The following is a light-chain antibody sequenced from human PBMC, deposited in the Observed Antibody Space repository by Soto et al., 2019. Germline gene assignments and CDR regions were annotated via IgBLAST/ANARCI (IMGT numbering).Light chain of an antibody. CDR1: SSDVGGYNY. V-gene: IGLV2-14*01. CDR3: SSSTSSSTFV. CDR2: DVS. Sequence: QSVLTQPASVSGSPGQSITISCTGTSSDVGGYNYVSWYQQHPGKAPKLMIYDVSNRPSGVSNRFSGSKSGNTASLTISGLQADEEADYYCSSSTSSSTFVFGGGTKLTVL. J-gene: IGLJ2*01.